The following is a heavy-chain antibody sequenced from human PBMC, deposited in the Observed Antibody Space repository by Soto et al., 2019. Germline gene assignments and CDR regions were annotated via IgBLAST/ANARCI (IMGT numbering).Heavy chain of an antibody. CDR1: GGSISSYF. D-gene: IGHD2-21*02. V-gene: IGHV4-4*07. CDR3: ARESKVVTLRTFDF. Sequence: SETLSLTCTVSGGSISSYFCSWIRQPAGKGLEWIGRIYTSGSSNYNPSLKSRVTMSVDTSKNQFSLKLSSVTVADTAVYYCARESKVVTLRTFDFWGKGTWVTV. J-gene: IGHJ3*01. CDR2: IYTSGSS.